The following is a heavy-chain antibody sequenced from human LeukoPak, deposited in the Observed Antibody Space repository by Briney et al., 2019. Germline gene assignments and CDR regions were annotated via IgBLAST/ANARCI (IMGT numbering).Heavy chain of an antibody. V-gene: IGHV3-30*04. CDR3: ARGGAAAAHLGIEYFRH. CDR2: ISYDGSNK. D-gene: IGHD6-13*01. CDR1: GFTFSSYA. J-gene: IGHJ1*01. Sequence: PGRSLRLSCAASGFTFSSYAMHWVRQAPGKGLEWVAVISYDGSNKYYADSVKGRFTISRDNSKNTLYLQMNSLRAEDTAVYYCARGGAAAAHLGIEYFRHWGQGTLVTVSS.